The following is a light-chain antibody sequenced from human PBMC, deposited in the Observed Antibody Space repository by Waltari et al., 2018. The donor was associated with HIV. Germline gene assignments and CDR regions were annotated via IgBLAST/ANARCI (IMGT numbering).Light chain of an antibody. J-gene: IGLJ3*02. V-gene: IGLV2-11*01. Sequence: QSALTQPRPVSGSPGQSVTISCTGTSSDVGDYNYVSWYQQHPATAPKLMIFEVNTRPAGRAVRFAGPKSGDTAALTISGLQAEDEAGYYCCSYADDYAWVVGGGTKLTVL. CDR3: CSYADDYAWV. CDR1: SSDVGDYNY. CDR2: EVN.